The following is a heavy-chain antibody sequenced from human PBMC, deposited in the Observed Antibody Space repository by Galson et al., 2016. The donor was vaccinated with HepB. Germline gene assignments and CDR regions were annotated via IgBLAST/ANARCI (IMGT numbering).Heavy chain of an antibody. V-gene: IGHV4-61*01. CDR1: GGSVSGPYYY. Sequence: SETLSLTCNVSGGSVSGPYYYWSWIRQPPGKGLEYIGHIFYSGRTTYNPSLRSRVTISLDTSENQFSLRLSSVTAADTALYYCAREFSHDNPAWWSYGMDVWGQGTTVTVSS. J-gene: IGHJ6*02. CDR3: AREFSHDNPAWWSYGMDV. CDR2: IFYSGRT. D-gene: IGHD2-15*01.